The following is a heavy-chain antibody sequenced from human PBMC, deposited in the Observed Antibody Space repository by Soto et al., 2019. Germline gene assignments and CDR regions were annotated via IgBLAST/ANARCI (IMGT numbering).Heavy chain of an antibody. CDR1: GSRFSNYV. CDR2: IIPIFNST. D-gene: IGHD2-2*02. J-gene: IGHJ4*02. CDR3: ARGGRGKKAGYNGLVSLGY. V-gene: IGHV1-69*06. Sequence: ASVKVSCKVSGSRFSNYVISWVRQAPGHGLEWLGRIIPIFNSTKYAQSFQGRVTITADKSTSTASLELSSLRSDDTAVYYCARGGRGKKAGYNGLVSLGYWGQGTLVTVSS.